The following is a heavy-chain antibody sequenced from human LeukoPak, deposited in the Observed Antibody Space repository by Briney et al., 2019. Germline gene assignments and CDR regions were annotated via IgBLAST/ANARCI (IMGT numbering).Heavy chain of an antibody. V-gene: IGHV3-23*01. Sequence: PGGSLRLSCAASGFTFTSYAMSWVRQAPGKGLEWVSAISGGGLSTYYADSVKGRFTLSRDNSKTTLFLQMNSLRAEDTAVYYCAKIDSSSLGPQGSWGQGTLVTVSS. CDR3: AKIDSSSLGPQGS. CDR1: GFTFTSYA. D-gene: IGHD7-27*01. CDR2: ISGGGLST. J-gene: IGHJ5*02.